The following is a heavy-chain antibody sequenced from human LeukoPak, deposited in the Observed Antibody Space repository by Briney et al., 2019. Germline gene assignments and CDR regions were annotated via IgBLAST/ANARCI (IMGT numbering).Heavy chain of an antibody. V-gene: IGHV1-69*05. Sequence: SVKVSCKASGYTFTSYDINWVRQAPGQGLEWMGRIIPIFGTANYAQKFQGRVTITTDESTSTAYMELSSLRSEDTAVYYCARGYYYDSSGYAFDYWGQGTLVTVSS. CDR2: IIPIFGTA. D-gene: IGHD3-22*01. CDR3: ARGYYYDSSGYAFDY. J-gene: IGHJ4*02. CDR1: GYTFTSYD.